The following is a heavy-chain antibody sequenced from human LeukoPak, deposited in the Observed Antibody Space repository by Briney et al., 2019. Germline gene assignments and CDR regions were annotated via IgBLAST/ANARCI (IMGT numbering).Heavy chain of an antibody. V-gene: IGHV4-59*01. CDR2: ISYGTT. D-gene: IGHD5-18*01. CDR3: ARDKAHTYGYYFDP. J-gene: IGHJ4*02. CDR1: AGAISTYY. Sequence: PSETLSLTCSVSAGAISTYYWNWIRQSPGQGLEWIGHISYGTTDYNPSLKSRVTISADTSKNQISLTLTSVTADDTSVYYCARDKAHTYGYYFDPWGQGTKVLVSS.